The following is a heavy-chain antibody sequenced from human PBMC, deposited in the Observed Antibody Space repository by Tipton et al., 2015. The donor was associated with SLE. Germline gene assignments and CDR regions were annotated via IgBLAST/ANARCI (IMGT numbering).Heavy chain of an antibody. CDR1: GGSISGSFYY. D-gene: IGHD6-13*01. Sequence: LRLSCNVSGGSISGSFYYWGWVRQPPGKGLEWIGYIYYSGSTNYNPSLKSRVTISVDTSKNQFSLKLSSVTAADTAVYYYARGSGIAAAGVFDYWGQGTLVTVSS. J-gene: IGHJ4*02. CDR2: IYYSGST. V-gene: IGHV4-61*05. CDR3: ARGSGIAAAGVFDY.